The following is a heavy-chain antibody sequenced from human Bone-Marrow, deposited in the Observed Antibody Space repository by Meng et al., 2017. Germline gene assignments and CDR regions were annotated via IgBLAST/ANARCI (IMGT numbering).Heavy chain of an antibody. Sequence: SETLSLTCTVSGGSISSSSYYWGWIRQPPGKGLEWIGSIYYSGSTYYNPSLKSRVTISVDTSKNQFSLKLSSVTAADTAVYYCARGRPYNYYDSSGYFNPPFDYWGQGTRVTGAS. V-gene: IGHV4-39*07. CDR2: IYYSGST. CDR3: ARGRPYNYYDSSGYFNPPFDY. D-gene: IGHD3-22*01. CDR1: GGSISSSSYY. J-gene: IGHJ4*02.